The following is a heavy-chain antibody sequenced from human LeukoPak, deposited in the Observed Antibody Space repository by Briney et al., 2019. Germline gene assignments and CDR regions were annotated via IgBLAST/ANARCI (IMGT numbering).Heavy chain of an antibody. CDR1: GDSVSSNSAA. Sequence: SQTLSLTCAISGDSVSSNSAAWSWIRQSPSRGLEWLGRTYYRSKWYNDYAVSVKSRITINPDTSKNQFSLQLNSVTPEDTAVYYCARGDLFYGDYVYYYYGMDVWGQGTTVTVSS. CDR3: ARGDLFYGDYVYYYYGMDV. D-gene: IGHD4-17*01. CDR2: TYYRSKWYN. V-gene: IGHV6-1*01. J-gene: IGHJ6*02.